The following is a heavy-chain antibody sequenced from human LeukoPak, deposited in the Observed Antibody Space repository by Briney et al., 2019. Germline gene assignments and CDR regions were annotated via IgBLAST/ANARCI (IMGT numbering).Heavy chain of an antibody. J-gene: IGHJ4*02. D-gene: IGHD6-19*01. Sequence: SETLSLTCTVSGGSISSYYWSWIRQPAGKGLEWIGRIYTSGSTNYNPSLKSRVTMSVDTSKNQFSLKLSSVTAADTAVYYCARSPWVAVAGTYFDYWGQGTLVTVSS. CDR2: IYTSGST. CDR1: GGSISSYY. V-gene: IGHV4-4*07. CDR3: ARSPWVAVAGTYFDY.